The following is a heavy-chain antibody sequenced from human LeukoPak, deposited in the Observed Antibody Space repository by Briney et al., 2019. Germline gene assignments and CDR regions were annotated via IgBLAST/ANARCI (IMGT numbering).Heavy chain of an antibody. D-gene: IGHD3-22*01. CDR2: IYHSGST. J-gene: IGHJ3*02. Sequence: SETLSLTCAVSGGSISSSNWWSWVRQPPGKGLEWIGEIYHSGSTNYNPSLKSRVTISVDKSKNQFSLKLSSVTAADTAVYYCARDLYDSSGYFSDAFDIWGQGTMVTVSS. CDR3: ARDLYDSSGYFSDAFDI. V-gene: IGHV4-4*02. CDR1: GGSISSSNW.